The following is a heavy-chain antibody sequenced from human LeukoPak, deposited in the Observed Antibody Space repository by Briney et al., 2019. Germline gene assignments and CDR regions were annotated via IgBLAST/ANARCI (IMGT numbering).Heavy chain of an antibody. CDR1: GLTFTSSA. Sequence: ASVKVSCKASGLTFTSSAVQWVRQARGQRLEWIGWIVVGSGNTNYAQKFQERVTITRDMSTSTAYMELSSLRSEDTAVYYCAAGYGSGSLFDYWGQGTLVTVSP. CDR2: IVVGSGNT. J-gene: IGHJ4*02. D-gene: IGHD3-10*01. V-gene: IGHV1-58*01. CDR3: AAGYGSGSLFDY.